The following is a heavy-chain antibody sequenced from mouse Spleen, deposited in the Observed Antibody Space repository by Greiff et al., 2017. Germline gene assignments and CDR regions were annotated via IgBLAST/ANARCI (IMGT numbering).Heavy chain of an antibody. CDR3: ARHGEMFDY. CDR2: ISSGGSYT. J-gene: IGHJ2*01. V-gene: IGHV5-6*01. CDR1: GFTFSSYG. Sequence: EVQLVESGGDLVKPGGSLKLSCAASGFTFSSYGMSWVRQTPDKRLEWVATISSGGSYTYYPDSVKGRFTISRDNAKNTLYLQMSSLKSEDTAMYYCARHGEMFDYWGQGTTLTVSS.